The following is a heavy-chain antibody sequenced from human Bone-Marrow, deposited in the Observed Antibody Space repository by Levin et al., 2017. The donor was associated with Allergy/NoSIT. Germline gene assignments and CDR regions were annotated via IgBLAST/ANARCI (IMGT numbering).Heavy chain of an antibody. CDR1: GFSFSIFA. D-gene: IGHD4-17*01. CDR3: VRGEGDYVGDTFAL. CDR2: IWIDGSEK. Sequence: GGSLRLSCAASGFSFSIFAMHWVRQAPGKGLEWVAVIWIDGSEKYYADSMKGRITISRDNYKNTLYLQMKSLRVEDTAVYYCVRGEGDYVGDTFALWGQGTMVTVSS. J-gene: IGHJ3*01. V-gene: IGHV3-33*01.